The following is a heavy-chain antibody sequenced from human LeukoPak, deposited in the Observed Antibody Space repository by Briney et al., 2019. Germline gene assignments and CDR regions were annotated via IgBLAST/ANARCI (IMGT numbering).Heavy chain of an antibody. Sequence: AETLSLTCTVSGGSISSYYWSWIRQPPGKGLEWIGYTYYSWCTKYNPSLESRVTISVDTSMNQFSLKLSSVTAADTAVYYCARGGDYDYWGQGTLVT. D-gene: IGHD4-17*01. CDR1: GGSISSYY. CDR3: ARGGDYDY. V-gene: IGHV4-59*01. J-gene: IGHJ4*02. CDR2: TYYSWCT.